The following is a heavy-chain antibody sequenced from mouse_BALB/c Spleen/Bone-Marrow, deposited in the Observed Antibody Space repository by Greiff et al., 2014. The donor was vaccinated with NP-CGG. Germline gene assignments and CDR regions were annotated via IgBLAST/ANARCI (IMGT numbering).Heavy chain of an antibody. J-gene: IGHJ3*01. V-gene: IGHV14-3*02. CDR3: ANYYYGSSLFAY. D-gene: IGHD1-1*01. CDR1: GFNIKDTY. Sequence: VQLQQSGAELVKPGASVELSCTASGFNIKDTYMHWVKQRPEQGLEWIGRIDPANDNTKYDPKFQGKATITADTSSNAAYLQLSSLTSEDTAVYYCANYYYGSSLFAYWGQGTLVTVSA. CDR2: IDPANDNT.